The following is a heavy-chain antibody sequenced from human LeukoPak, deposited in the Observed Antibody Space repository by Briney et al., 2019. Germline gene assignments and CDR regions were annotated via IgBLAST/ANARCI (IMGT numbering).Heavy chain of an antibody. Sequence: GGSLRLSCAASGFTFSDYYMSWIRQVPGKGLEWVSYISSSGSTIYYADSVKGRFTISRDNAKNSLYLQMNSLRAEDTAVYYCARDQRRYCSSTSCAWFDPWGQGTLVTVSS. J-gene: IGHJ5*02. D-gene: IGHD2-2*01. CDR2: ISSSGSTI. V-gene: IGHV3-11*04. CDR1: GFTFSDYY. CDR3: ARDQRRYCSSTSCAWFDP.